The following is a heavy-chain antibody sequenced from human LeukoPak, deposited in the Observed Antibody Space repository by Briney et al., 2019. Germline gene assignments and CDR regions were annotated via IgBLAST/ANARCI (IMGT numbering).Heavy chain of an antibody. J-gene: IGHJ6*02. CDR2: IYYSGST. V-gene: IGHV4-59*12. CDR3: ARVGTSLFSYYYYYGMDV. CDR1: GGSISSYY. D-gene: IGHD2-2*01. Sequence: PSETLSLTCTVSGGSISSYYWSWIRQPPGKGLEWIGYIYYSGSTNYNPSLKSRVTISVDTSKNQFSLKLSSVTAADTAVYYCARVGTSLFSYYYYYGMDVWGQGTTVTVSS.